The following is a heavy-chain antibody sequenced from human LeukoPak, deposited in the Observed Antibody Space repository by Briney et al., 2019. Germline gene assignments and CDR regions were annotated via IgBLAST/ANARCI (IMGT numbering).Heavy chain of an antibody. D-gene: IGHD2-2*01. CDR3: AKEIVVVPAAGDWFDP. CDR1: GFTFSSYA. Sequence: GGSLRLSCAASGFTFSSYAKSWVRQAPGKGLEWASAISGSGGSTYYADSVKGRFTISRDSSKNTLYLQMNSLRAEDTAVYYCAKEIVVVPAAGDWFDPWGQGTLVTVSS. V-gene: IGHV3-23*01. CDR2: ISGSGGST. J-gene: IGHJ5*02.